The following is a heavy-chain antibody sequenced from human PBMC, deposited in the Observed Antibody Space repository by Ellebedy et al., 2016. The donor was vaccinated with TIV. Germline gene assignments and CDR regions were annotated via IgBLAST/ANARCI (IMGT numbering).Heavy chain of an antibody. CDR1: GYTFTSYG. V-gene: IGHV1-18*01. Sequence: ASVKVSXXASGYTFTSYGISWVRQAPGQGLEWMGWISAYNGNTNYAQKLQGRVTMTTDTSTSTAYMELRSLRSDDTAVYYCARVHPLYDSSGYFDYWGQGTLVTVSS. CDR2: ISAYNGNT. J-gene: IGHJ4*02. CDR3: ARVHPLYDSSGYFDY. D-gene: IGHD3-22*01.